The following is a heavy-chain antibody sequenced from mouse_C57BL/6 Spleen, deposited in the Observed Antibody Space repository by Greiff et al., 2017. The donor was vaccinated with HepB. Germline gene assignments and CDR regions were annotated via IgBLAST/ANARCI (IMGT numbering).Heavy chain of an antibody. Sequence: QVQLQQSGPELVKPGASVKISCKASGYAFSSSWMNWVKQRPGKGLEWIGRIYPGDGDTNYNGKFKGKATLTADKSSSTAYMQLSSLTSEDSAVYFCARRRITTVVYFDYWGQGTTLTASS. J-gene: IGHJ2*01. V-gene: IGHV1-82*01. CDR2: IYPGDGDT. D-gene: IGHD1-1*01. CDR3: ARRRITTVVYFDY. CDR1: GYAFSSSW.